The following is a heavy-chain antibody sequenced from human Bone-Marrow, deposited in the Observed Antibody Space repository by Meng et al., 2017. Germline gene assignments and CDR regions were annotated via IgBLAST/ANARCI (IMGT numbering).Heavy chain of an antibody. CDR3: ARLTYGDVDY. CDR1: GGTFSSYT. D-gene: IGHD4-17*01. V-gene: IGHV1-69*02. CDR2: IIPILGIA. Sequence: SVKVSCKASGGTFSSYTISWVRQAPGQGLEWMGRIIPILGIANYAQKFQGRVTITADKPTSKAYMELSSLRPEDTAVYYCARLTYGDVDYWGQGTLVTVSS. J-gene: IGHJ4*02.